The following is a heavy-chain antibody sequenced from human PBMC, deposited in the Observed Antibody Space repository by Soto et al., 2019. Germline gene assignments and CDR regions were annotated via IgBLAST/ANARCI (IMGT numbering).Heavy chain of an antibody. Sequence: ASVKVSCKASGGTFTSYAMHWVRQAPGQRLEWMGWINAGNGNTKYSQKFQGRVTITRDTSASTAYMELSSLRSEDTAVYYCARSIVVVTAADYWGQGTQVTVS. CDR3: ARSIVVVTAADY. CDR1: GGTFTSYA. CDR2: INAGNGNT. V-gene: IGHV1-3*01. J-gene: IGHJ4*02. D-gene: IGHD2-21*02.